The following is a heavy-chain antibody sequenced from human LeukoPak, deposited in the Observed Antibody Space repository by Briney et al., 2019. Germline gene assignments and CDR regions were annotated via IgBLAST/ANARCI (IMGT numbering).Heavy chain of an antibody. D-gene: IGHD2/OR15-2a*01. CDR2: IYYSGST. J-gene: IGHJ5*02. V-gene: IGHV4-59*01. Sequence: NSSETLSLTCTVSGVSISSYYWSWIRQPPGKGLEWIGYIYYSGSTNYNPSLKSRVTISVDTSKNQFSLKLSSVTAADTAVYYCARLTYRFYGPPGWFDPWGQGTLVTVSS. CDR3: ARLTYRFYGPPGWFDP. CDR1: GVSISSYY.